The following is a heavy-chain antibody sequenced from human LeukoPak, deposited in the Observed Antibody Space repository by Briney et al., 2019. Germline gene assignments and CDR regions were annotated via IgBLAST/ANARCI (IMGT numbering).Heavy chain of an antibody. CDR1: GYSFTNYW. D-gene: IGHD1-26*01. CDR2: IYPGDSAT. Sequence: GESLKISCKGSGYSFTNYWIGWVRQMPGKGLELMGVIYPGDSATRYSPSFQGQVTISADKSISTAYLQWSSLKASDTAMYYCARGIVGATTWGYFDYWGQGTLVTVSS. CDR3: ARGIVGATTWGYFDY. V-gene: IGHV5-51*01. J-gene: IGHJ4*02.